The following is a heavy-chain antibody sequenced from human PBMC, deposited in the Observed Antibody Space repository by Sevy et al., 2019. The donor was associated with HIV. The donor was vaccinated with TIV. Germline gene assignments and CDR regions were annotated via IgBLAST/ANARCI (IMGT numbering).Heavy chain of an antibody. J-gene: IGHJ6*02. CDR1: GYTYTGYY. V-gene: IGHV1-2*06. CDR3: ARGRIMITFGGVIVLYYYYGMDV. CDR2: INPNSGGT. Sequence: ASVKVSCKASGYTYTGYYMHWVRPAPRQGLEWIGRINPNSGGTNYAQKFQGRVTMTRDTSISTAYMELSRLRSDDTAMYYCARGRIMITFGGVIVLYYYYGMDVWGQGTTVTVSS. D-gene: IGHD3-16*02.